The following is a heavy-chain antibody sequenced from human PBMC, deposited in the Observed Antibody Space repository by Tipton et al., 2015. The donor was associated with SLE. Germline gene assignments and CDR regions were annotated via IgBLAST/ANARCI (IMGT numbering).Heavy chain of an antibody. Sequence: SLRLSCAASGFTFSNYDMHWVRQAPGRGLEWVAVISFEGSSYFYADSVKGRFTISRDNSKNTLYLQMNNMRAEDTAVYYCARDRSICSSGSCYRYDGLDFWGQGTKVTVSS. J-gene: IGHJ3*01. V-gene: IGHV3-30*04. CDR2: ISFEGSSY. CDR3: ARDRSICSSGSCYRYDGLDF. CDR1: GFTFSNYD. D-gene: IGHD2-2*01.